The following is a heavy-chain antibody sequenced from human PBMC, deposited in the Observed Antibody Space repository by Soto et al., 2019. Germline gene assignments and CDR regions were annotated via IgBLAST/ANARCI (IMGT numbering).Heavy chain of an antibody. CDR3: AKKGYYPSGKINLFDS. J-gene: IGHJ4*02. CDR2: VDHSGRT. V-gene: IGHV4-38-2*01. CDR1: GYSINSDYY. D-gene: IGHD3-10*01. Sequence: SETLCLTCAVSGYSINSDYYWGWIRQPPGKGLEWIGSVDHSGRTYYSPSLRSRLTIFIDTSKNQFSLRLTSVTAADTAMYFCAKKGYYPSGKINLFDSWGPGTLVTVS.